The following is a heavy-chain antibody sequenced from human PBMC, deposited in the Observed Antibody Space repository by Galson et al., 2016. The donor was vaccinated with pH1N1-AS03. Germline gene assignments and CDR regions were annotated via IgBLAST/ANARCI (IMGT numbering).Heavy chain of an antibody. J-gene: IGHJ6*04. CDR3: AVWGYISGTHGLDV. Sequence: SLRLSCAASGFTLSGYGMHWVRQAPGKGPEWVAFIQYDESYRNYADSVKGRFGISRDISKNTLYLQMNSLGADDTAVYYCAVWGYISGTHGLDVWGKGTTVTVSS. CDR2: IQYDESYR. CDR1: GFTLSGYG. D-gene: IGHD5-12*01. V-gene: IGHV3-30*02.